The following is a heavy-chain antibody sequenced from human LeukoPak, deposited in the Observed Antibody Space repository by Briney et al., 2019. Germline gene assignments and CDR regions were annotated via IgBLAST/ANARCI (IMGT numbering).Heavy chain of an antibody. Sequence: GGSLRLSCPASGFTFRSYGMHWVRQAAGKGLEWVAVISYDGSNKYYADSVKGRFTISRDNSKNTLYLQMNSLRAEDTAVYYCARDLGRVITRGYFDYWGEGTLVTVSS. CDR1: GFTFRSYG. J-gene: IGHJ4*02. D-gene: IGHD3-22*01. CDR2: ISYDGSNK. V-gene: IGHV3-30*03. CDR3: ARDLGRVITRGYFDY.